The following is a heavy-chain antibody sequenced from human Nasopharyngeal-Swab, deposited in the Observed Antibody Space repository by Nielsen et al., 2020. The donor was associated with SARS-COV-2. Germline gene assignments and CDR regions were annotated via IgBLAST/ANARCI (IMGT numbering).Heavy chain of an antibody. CDR1: GFTFSSYS. CDR3: ARDVGLGSFDY. J-gene: IGHJ4*02. Sequence: ETLSLTCAASGFTFSSYSMNWVRQAPGKGLEWVSSISSSSSYIYHADSVKGRFTISRDNAKNSLYLQMNSLRAEDTAVYYCARDVGLGSFDYWGQGTLVTVSS. D-gene: IGHD2-15*01. V-gene: IGHV3-21*01. CDR2: ISSSSSYI.